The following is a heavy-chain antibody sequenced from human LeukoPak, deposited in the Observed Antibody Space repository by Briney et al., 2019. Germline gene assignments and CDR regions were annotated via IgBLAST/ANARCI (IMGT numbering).Heavy chain of an antibody. Sequence: SVKVSCKASGGTFSSYAISWVRQAPGQGLEWMGGIIPIFGTANYAQKFQGRVRITTDESTSTAYMELSSLRSEDTAVYYCARGVGTLTYYYDSSGYQPGWFDPWGQGTLVTVSS. CDR1: GGTFSSYA. CDR3: ARGVGTLTYYYDSSGYQPGWFDP. D-gene: IGHD3-22*01. J-gene: IGHJ5*01. CDR2: IIPIFGTA. V-gene: IGHV1-69*05.